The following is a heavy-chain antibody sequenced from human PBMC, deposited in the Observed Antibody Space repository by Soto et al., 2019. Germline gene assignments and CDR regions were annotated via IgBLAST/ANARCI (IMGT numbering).Heavy chain of an antibody. CDR1: GGTFSSYA. V-gene: IGHV1-69*06. CDR2: IIPIFGTA. J-gene: IGHJ6*02. D-gene: IGHD2-2*01. CDR3: ARASGGYCSSTSCYGNYYYGMDV. Sequence: ASVKVSCKASGGTFSSYAISWVRQAPGQGLEWMGGIIPIFGTANYAQKFQGRVTITADKSTSTAYMELSSLRSEDTAVYYCARASGGYCSSTSCYGNYYYGMDVWGQGTTVTVSS.